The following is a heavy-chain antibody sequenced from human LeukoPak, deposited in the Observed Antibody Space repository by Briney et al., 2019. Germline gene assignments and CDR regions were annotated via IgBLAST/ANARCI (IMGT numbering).Heavy chain of an antibody. Sequence: SVKVSCKASGGTFSSYAIGWVRQAPGQGLEWMGGIIPIFGTANYAQKFQGRVTITADESTSTAYMELSSLRSEDTAVYYCARDIPTGYSGYDFSYWGQGTLVTVSS. CDR2: IIPIFGTA. D-gene: IGHD5-12*01. J-gene: IGHJ4*02. CDR3: ARDIPTGYSGYDFSY. V-gene: IGHV1-69*13. CDR1: GGTFSSYA.